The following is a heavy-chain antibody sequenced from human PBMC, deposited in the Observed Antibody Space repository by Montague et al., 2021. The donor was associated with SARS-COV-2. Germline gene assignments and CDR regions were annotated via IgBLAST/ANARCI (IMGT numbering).Heavy chain of an antibody. J-gene: IGHJ6*02. CDR1: GGSVSSYY. CDR2: VFDSGST. D-gene: IGHD5-12*01. Sequence: SETLSLTCTVSGGSVSSYYWSWIRQPPGNGLEWIGHVFDSGSTNYNPSLKSRVTISVDTSKNQFSLKLSSVTVADTAVYYCARGEWLRGGMDVWGQGTTVTVSS. CDR3: ARGEWLRGGMDV. V-gene: IGHV4-59*02.